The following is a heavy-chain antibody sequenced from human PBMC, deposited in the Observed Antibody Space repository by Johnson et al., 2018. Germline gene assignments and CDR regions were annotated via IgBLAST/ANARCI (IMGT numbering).Heavy chain of an antibody. CDR1: GFTFSSYA. CDR3: AKGEQLWFPTSYYGMDV. V-gene: IGHV3-23*04. Sequence: VQLGQAGGGVVEPGGSLRLSCAASGFTFSSYAMSWVRQAPGKGLEWVSAISGSGGSTYYADSVKGRFTISRDNSKNTLYLQMNSLRAEDTAVYYCAKGEQLWFPTSYYGMDVWGQGTTVTVSS. CDR2: ISGSGGST. D-gene: IGHD5-18*01. J-gene: IGHJ6*02.